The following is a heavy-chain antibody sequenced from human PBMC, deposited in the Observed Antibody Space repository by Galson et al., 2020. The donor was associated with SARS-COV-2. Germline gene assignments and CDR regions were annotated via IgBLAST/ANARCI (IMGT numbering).Heavy chain of an antibody. V-gene: IGHV3-48*03. J-gene: IGHJ4*02. CDR2: ISSSGRTI. Sequence: GGSLRLSCAASAFTLSSYEMNWVRQAPGKGLEWVSYISSSGRTIYNADSVKGRFTISRDNAKNSLYLQMNSLRAEDTAVYYCARGWDLAPFDYWGQGTLVTVSS. CDR3: ARGWDLAPFDY. D-gene: IGHD1-26*01. CDR1: AFTLSSYE.